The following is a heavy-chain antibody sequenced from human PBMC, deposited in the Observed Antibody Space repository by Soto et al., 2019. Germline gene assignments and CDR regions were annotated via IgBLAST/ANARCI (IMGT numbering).Heavy chain of an antibody. D-gene: IGHD6-13*01. CDR2: ISSSGGTT. Sequence: GSLRLSCSASGFTFSNSAMHWVRQAPGTGLEYVSAISSSGGTTYYADSVKGRFTISRDNSKNTLYLQMSSLRAEDTAVYYCVKGYSSSWYVWFDYWGQGT. V-gene: IGHV3-64D*06. J-gene: IGHJ4*02. CDR1: GFTFSNSA. CDR3: VKGYSSSWYVWFDY.